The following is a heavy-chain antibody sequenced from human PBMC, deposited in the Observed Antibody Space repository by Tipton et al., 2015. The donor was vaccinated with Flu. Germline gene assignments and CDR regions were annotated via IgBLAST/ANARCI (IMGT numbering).Heavy chain of an antibody. J-gene: IGHJ6*02. V-gene: IGHV4-34*01. CDR1: GGSFSGYY. CDR2: INNSGST. Sequence: LRLSCAVYGGSFSGYYWSWIRQPPGKGLEWIGEINNSGSTNYNPSLKSRVTISVDTSKNQFSLKLSSVTAADTAVYYCARRRRGRSYYYYYGMDVWGQGNTVTVSS. CDR3: ARRRRGRSYYYYYGMDV.